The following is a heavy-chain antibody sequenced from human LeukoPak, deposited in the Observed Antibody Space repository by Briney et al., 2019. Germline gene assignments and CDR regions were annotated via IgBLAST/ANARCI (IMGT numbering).Heavy chain of an antibody. J-gene: IGHJ6*02. CDR1: GGSFSGYY. V-gene: IGHV4-34*01. CDR2: INHSGST. CDR3: ARGAARTYYYYGMDV. D-gene: IGHD6-6*01. Sequence: SSETLSLTCAVYGGSFSGYYWSWIRQPPGKGLEWIGEINHSGSTNYNPSLKSRVTISVDTSKNQFSLKLSSVTAADTAVYYCARGAARTYYYYGMDVWGQGTTVTVSS.